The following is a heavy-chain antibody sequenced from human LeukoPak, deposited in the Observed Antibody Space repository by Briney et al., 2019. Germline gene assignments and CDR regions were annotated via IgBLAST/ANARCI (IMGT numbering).Heavy chain of an antibody. V-gene: IGHV4-61*02. CDR3: ASGYSSGWYGGLDWFDP. Sequence: PSETLSLTCTVSGGSISSGSYYWSWIRQPAGKGLEWIGRIYTSGSTNYNPSLKSRVTISVDTSKNQFSLKLSSVTAADTAVYYCASGYSSGWYGGLDWFDPWGQGTLVTVSS. CDR1: GGSISSGSYY. D-gene: IGHD6-19*01. CDR2: IYTSGST. J-gene: IGHJ5*02.